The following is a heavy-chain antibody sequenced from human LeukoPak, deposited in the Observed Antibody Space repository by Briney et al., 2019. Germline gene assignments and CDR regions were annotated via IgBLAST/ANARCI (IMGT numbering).Heavy chain of an antibody. CDR2: IWYDGSNK. V-gene: IGHV3-33*06. Sequence: GRSLRLSCAASGFTFSSYGMHWVRQAPGKGLEWVAVIWYDGSNKYYADSVKGRFTISRDNSKNTLYLQMNSLRAEDTAVFYCAKVGWHYFDYWGQGTLVTVSS. CDR1: GFTFSSYG. CDR3: AKVGWHYFDY. J-gene: IGHJ4*02. D-gene: IGHD6-19*01.